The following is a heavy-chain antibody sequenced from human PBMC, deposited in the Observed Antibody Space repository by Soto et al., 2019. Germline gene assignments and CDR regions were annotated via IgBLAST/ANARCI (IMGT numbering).Heavy chain of an antibody. Sequence: QVLLEESGGGLVKPGGSLRLSCAASGFTFGDYYMIWIRQAPGKGLDWVAYIGDSGGAMYYEDSVKGRFTISRDNAKNSLYLEMNSLIVEGTAVYYCAREGASGSHILGGIDYWGQGILVTFSA. J-gene: IGHJ4*02. D-gene: IGHD3-10*01. CDR2: IGDSGGAM. V-gene: IGHV3-11*01. CDR1: GFTFGDYY. CDR3: AREGASGSHILGGIDY.